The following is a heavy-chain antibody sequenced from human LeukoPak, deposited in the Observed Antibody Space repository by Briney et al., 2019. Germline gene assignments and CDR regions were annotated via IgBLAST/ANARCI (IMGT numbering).Heavy chain of an antibody. CDR2: ISAYNGNT. J-gene: IGHJ4*02. Sequence: ASVKVSCKASGYTFTSYGISWVRQAPGQGLEWMGWISAYNGNTDYAQKLQGRVTMTTDTSTNTAYMELRSLRSDDTAVYYCARGTYYDSSQFFDYWGQGTLVTVSS. V-gene: IGHV1-18*01. D-gene: IGHD3-22*01. CDR3: ARGTYYDSSQFFDY. CDR1: GYTFTSYG.